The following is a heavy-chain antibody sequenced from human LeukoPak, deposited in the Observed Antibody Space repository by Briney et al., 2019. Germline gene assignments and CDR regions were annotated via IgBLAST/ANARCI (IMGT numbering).Heavy chain of an antibody. CDR1: GGSISSSSYY. Sequence: SETLSLTCTVSGGSISSSSYYWGWIRQPPGKGLEWIGGIYYSGSTYYNPSLKSRVTISVDTSKNQFSLKLSSVTAADTAVYYCARLSAGMGYWGQGTLVTVSS. CDR2: IYYSGST. J-gene: IGHJ4*02. CDR3: ARLSAGMGY. V-gene: IGHV4-39*01. D-gene: IGHD6-19*01.